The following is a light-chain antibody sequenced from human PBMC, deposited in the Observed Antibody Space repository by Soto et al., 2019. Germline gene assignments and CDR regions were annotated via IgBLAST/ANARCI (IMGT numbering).Light chain of an antibody. V-gene: IGKV3-20*01. CDR2: GAS. CDR1: QSVSSSY. J-gene: IGKJ2*01. CDR3: HQYGSLYT. Sequence: ENVLTQSPGTLSLSPGERATLSCRASQSVSSSYLAWYQQKPGQAPRLLIYGASSRATGIPDRFSGSGSGTDFTLTISRLEPEDFAVYYCHQYGSLYTFGQGTKLEIK.